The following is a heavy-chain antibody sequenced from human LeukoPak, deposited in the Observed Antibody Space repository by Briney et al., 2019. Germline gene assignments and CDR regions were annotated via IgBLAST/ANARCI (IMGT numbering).Heavy chain of an antibody. D-gene: IGHD3-9*01. CDR2: ISSGSSYI. Sequence: GGSLRLPCAASGLTFSTYTMNWVRQAPGKGLEWVSSISSGSSYIYYADSMKGRFTVSRDNAKNSLYLQMNSLKAEDTAVYFCASHYDIDYWGQGTLVTVSS. V-gene: IGHV3-21*06. CDR3: ASHYDIDY. CDR1: GLTFSTYT. J-gene: IGHJ4*02.